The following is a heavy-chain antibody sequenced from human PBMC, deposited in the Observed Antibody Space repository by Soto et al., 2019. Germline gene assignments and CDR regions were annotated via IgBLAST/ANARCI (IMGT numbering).Heavy chain of an antibody. CDR3: ARDVAAGDH. CDR2: INPASAST. D-gene: IGHD6-13*01. V-gene: IGHV1-46*02. CDR1: GYTFKHYY. J-gene: IGHJ4*02. Sequence: QVQLVQSGAEVKKPGASVKVSCRTSGYTFKHYYIHWVRQAPGQGLEWLGIINPASASTNYAQEFQDRVTLTMDTSTTTVYMELSGRRAEDTAIFYGARDVAAGDHWGQGTLVTVSS.